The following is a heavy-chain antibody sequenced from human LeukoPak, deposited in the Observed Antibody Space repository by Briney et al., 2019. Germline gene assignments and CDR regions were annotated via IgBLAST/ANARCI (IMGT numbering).Heavy chain of an antibody. CDR2: ISGSGRDT. CDR3: ANLNWNVDY. D-gene: IGHD1-1*01. V-gene: IGHV3-23*01. CDR1: GFNFSSYG. Sequence: GGSLRLPCAASGFNFSSYGMTWVRQAPGKGLEWVSIISGSGRDTYYADSVKGRFTISRDNSKNTLYLQMNSLRAEDTAVYYCANLNWNVDYWGQGTLVTVSS. J-gene: IGHJ4*02.